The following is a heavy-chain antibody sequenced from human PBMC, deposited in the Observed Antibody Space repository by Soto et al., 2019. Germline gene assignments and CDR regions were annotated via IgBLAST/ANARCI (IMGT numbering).Heavy chain of an antibody. CDR1: VYTFTTYD. D-gene: IGHD3-9*01. J-gene: IGHJ6*03. V-gene: IGHV1-8*01. CDR3: ARSAIFRRPGRRYYMDV. Sequence: ASVKVSCKDSVYTFTTYDISWVRQAPGQGLEWMGWMNPNSGNTGYAQKFQGRVTMTRNTSISTAYMELSSLRSEDTAVYYCARSAIFRRPGRRYYMDVWGKGTTVTVSS. CDR2: MNPNSGNT.